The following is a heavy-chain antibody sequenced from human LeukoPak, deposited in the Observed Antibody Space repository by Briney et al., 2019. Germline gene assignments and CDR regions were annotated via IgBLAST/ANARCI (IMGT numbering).Heavy chain of an antibody. D-gene: IGHD4-11*01. Sequence: PSETLSLTCTISGDSIGSSPYYWGWIRRPPGKGLEWIGSVYRSGQTYYNPSLKSRVTISADTSKNQFSLKLSAVTAADSALYFCARAEINDYSRYWGQGIPVIVSS. CDR3: ARAEINDYSRY. CDR1: GDSIGSSPYY. CDR2: VYRSGQT. V-gene: IGHV4-39*07. J-gene: IGHJ4*02.